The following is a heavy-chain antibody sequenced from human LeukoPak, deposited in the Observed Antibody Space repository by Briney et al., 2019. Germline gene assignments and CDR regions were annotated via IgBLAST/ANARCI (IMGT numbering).Heavy chain of an antibody. CDR3: ARPTTTTVTWRDNWFDP. Sequence: GGSLRLSCAASGFTFSSYWMSWVRQAPGKGLEWVANIKQDGSEKYYVDSVKGRFTISRDNAKNSLYLQMNSLRAEDTAVYYCARPTTTTVTWRDNWFDPWGQGTLVTVSS. J-gene: IGHJ5*02. D-gene: IGHD4-11*01. CDR1: GFTFSSYW. V-gene: IGHV3-7*01. CDR2: IKQDGSEK.